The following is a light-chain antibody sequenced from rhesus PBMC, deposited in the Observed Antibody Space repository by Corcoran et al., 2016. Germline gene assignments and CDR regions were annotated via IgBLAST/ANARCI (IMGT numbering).Light chain of an antibody. CDR1: QSLLHTHGLTY. CDR3: MQRKALPIH. CDR2: GGS. J-gene: IGKJ3*01. Sequence: DIVMTQTPLSLPVTPGEPASISCRSSQSLLHTHGLTYWDWYLQKPGQSPQLLVYGGSHRATGVPDRFSGSGSGTYFTLKISKVGAEDVGVYYCMQRKALPIHFGPGTKLDLK. V-gene: IGKV2-61*01.